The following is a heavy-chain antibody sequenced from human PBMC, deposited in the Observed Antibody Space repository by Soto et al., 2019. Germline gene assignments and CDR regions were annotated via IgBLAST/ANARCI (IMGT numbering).Heavy chain of an antibody. Sequence: QITLKESGPTLVKPTQTLTLTCSFSGFSLSTRGVGVGWIRQPPGKALEWLALIYWDDDKRYGPSLKSRLTIAKDTSKNQVVLTMTNMDPVDTATYYCGHRQSYRLFDYWGQGALVTVSS. J-gene: IGHJ4*02. CDR1: GFSLSTRGVG. V-gene: IGHV2-5*05. CDR2: IYWDDDK. D-gene: IGHD3-16*02. CDR3: GHRQSYRLFDY.